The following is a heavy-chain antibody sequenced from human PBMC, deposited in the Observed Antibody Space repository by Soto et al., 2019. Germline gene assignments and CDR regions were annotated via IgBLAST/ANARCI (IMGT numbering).Heavy chain of an antibody. J-gene: IGHJ4*02. CDR1: GFTVSSYD. Sequence: EVQLVESGGGLVQPGWSLRLACAASGFTVSSYDMHWVRHVTGKGLEWVSTLGAGGDTYFPDSVKGRFTISRENAKNSLYLQMNNLGAGDTAVYYCARGTMVRGTLDPGISGPLDYWGQGTLVAVSS. D-gene: IGHD3-10*01. CDR3: ARGTMVRGTLDPGISGPLDY. V-gene: IGHV3-13*01. CDR2: LGAGGDT.